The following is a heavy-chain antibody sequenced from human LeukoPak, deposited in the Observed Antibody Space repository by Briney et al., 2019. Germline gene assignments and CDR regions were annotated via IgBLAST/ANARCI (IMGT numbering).Heavy chain of an antibody. CDR2: IYTSGST. J-gene: IGHJ3*02. CDR3: ARQKCTSTSCLTKNAFDI. Sequence: SETLSLTCTVSGSISSYYWSWIRQPPGKGLEWIGYIYTSGSTNYNPSLKSRVTISVDTSKNQFSLDLSSVTAADTAVYYCARQKCTSTSCLTKNAFDIWGQGTMVTISS. D-gene: IGHD2-2*01. CDR1: GSISSYY. V-gene: IGHV4-4*09.